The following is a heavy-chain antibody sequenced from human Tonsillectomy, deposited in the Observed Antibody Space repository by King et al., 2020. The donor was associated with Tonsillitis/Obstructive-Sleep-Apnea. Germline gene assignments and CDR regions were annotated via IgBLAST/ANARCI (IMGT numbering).Heavy chain of an antibody. J-gene: IGHJ6*01. CDR1: GFTFDDYA. CDR2: ISWISGRI. V-gene: IGHV3-9*01. Sequence: VQLVESGGGLVQPGRSLRLSCAASGFTFDDYAMHWVRQVPGKGLEWVSGISWISGRIGYADSVKGRFTISRDNAKNSLYLQMNSLRGEDTALYYCAKDFRGDEGPSGMDVWGKGTTGTVSS. CDR3: AKDFRGDEGPSGMDV. D-gene: IGHD2-21*02.